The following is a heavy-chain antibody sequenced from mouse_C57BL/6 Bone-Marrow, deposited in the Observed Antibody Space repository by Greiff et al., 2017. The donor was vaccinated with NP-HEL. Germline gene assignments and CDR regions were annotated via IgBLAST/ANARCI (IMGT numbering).Heavy chain of an antibody. V-gene: IGHV1-26*01. D-gene: IGHD1-1*01. Sequence: VQLQQSGPELVKPGASVKISCKASGYTFTDYYMNWVKQSHGKSLEWIGDINTNNGGTSYNQKFKGKATLTVDKSSSTAYMELRSLTSEDSAVYYCARPVYYYGSSLFMAMDYWGQGTSVTVSS. CDR1: GYTFTDYY. J-gene: IGHJ4*01. CDR3: ARPVYYYGSSLFMAMDY. CDR2: INTNNGGT.